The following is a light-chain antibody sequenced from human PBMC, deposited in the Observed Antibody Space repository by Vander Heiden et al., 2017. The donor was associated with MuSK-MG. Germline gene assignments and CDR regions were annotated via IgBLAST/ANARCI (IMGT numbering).Light chain of an antibody. Sequence: DIQMTQSPSSLSASVGDRVTITCRASQSISSYLNWYQQKPGKAPKLLIYAASSLQSGVPSRFSGSGSGKDFTLTSSSLQPEDFATYYCQQSYSTHTFGQGTKLXIK. CDR2: AAS. CDR3: QQSYSTHT. V-gene: IGKV1-39*01. CDR1: QSISSY. J-gene: IGKJ2*01.